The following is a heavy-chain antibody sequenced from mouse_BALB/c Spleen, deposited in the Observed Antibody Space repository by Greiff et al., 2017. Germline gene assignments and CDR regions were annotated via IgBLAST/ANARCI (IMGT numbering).Heavy chain of an antibody. CDR1: GYTFTDYA. CDR2: ISTYSGNT. J-gene: IGHJ3*01. D-gene: IGHD2-14*01. CDR3: ASAYYRYPFAY. Sequence: VKLMESGPELVRPGVSVKISCKGSGYTFTDYAMHWVKQSHAKSLEWIGVISTYSGNTSYNQKFKGKATMTVDKSSSTAYMELARLTSEDSAIYYCASAYYRYPFAYWGQGTLVTVSA. V-gene: IGHV1-67*01.